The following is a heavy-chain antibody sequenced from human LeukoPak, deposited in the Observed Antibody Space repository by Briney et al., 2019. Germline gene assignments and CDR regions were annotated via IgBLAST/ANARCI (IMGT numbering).Heavy chain of an antibody. CDR2: MYNSGST. J-gene: IGHJ4*02. Sequence: PSETLSLTCTVSGGSISGSYWSWIRQPPGKGLEWIAYMYNSGSTNYDPSLKSRVTISVDTSKNQFSLKLSSLTAADTAIYYCARGIESYGDYGYWGQGILVTVSS. V-gene: IGHV4-59*01. CDR3: ARGIESYGDYGY. D-gene: IGHD4-17*01. CDR1: GGSISGSY.